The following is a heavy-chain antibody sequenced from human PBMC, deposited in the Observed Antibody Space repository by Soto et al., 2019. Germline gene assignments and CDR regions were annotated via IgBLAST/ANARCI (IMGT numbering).Heavy chain of an antibody. CDR2: ISYDGSNK. Sequence: QVQLVESGGGVVQPGRSLRLSCAASGFTFSSYAMHWVRQAPGKGLEWVAVISYDGSNKYYADSVKGRFTISRDNSKNTLYLQMNSLRAEDTAVYYCARVPVAGAEELGYYGMDVWDQGTTVTVSS. J-gene: IGHJ6*02. D-gene: IGHD6-19*01. CDR1: GFTFSSYA. V-gene: IGHV3-30-3*01. CDR3: ARVPVAGAEELGYYGMDV.